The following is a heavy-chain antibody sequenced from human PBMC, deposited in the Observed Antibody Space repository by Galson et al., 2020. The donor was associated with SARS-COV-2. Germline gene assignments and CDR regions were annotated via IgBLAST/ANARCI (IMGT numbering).Heavy chain of an antibody. CDR1: GYSFTNYW. CDR2: IDPSDSYS. D-gene: IGHD2-2*01. Sequence: HGESLKISCKGSGYSFTNYWISWVRQVPGRGLEWLGRIDPSDSYSNYNPSFQGHVTISADKSITTAYLHWRSLKASDTGIYYCARLRGLVVPAALDYWGQGTLVTVPS. V-gene: IGHV5-10-1*01. J-gene: IGHJ4*02. CDR3: ARLRGLVVPAALDY.